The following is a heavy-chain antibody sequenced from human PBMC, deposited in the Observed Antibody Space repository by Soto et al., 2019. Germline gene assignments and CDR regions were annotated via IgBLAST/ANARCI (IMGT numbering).Heavy chain of an antibody. CDR1: GNTFTNYY. D-gene: IGHD2-21*02. V-gene: IGHV1-46*01. J-gene: IGHJ4*02. CDR2: INPSGGHT. CDR3: ARGGHVVVVTAAFDY. Sequence: AASVKVSCKASGNTFTNYYIHWVRQAPGQGLEWMGTINPSGGHTTYSQNFLGRVTMTRDTSTSTLYMELTSLTSDDTAVYYCARGGHVVVVTAAFDYWGQGTLVTVSS.